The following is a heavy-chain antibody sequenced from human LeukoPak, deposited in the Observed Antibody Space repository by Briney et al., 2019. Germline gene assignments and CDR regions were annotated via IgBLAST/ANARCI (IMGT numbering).Heavy chain of an antibody. Sequence: GGSLRLSCAASGFTFSSYWRHWVRHAPGKGLVWVSRIHSDGSSTSYADSVRGRFTISRDDAKSTLYLQMNSLRAEDTAVYYCARSGWPYYFDYWGQGTLVTVSS. CDR1: GFTFSSYW. D-gene: IGHD3-22*01. V-gene: IGHV3-74*01. CDR2: IHSDGSST. J-gene: IGHJ4*02. CDR3: ARSGWPYYFDY.